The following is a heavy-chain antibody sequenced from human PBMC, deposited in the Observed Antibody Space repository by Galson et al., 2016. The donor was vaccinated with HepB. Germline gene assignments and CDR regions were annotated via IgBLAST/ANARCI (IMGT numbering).Heavy chain of an antibody. CDR1: GGSFSGYY. D-gene: IGHD4-17*01. Sequence: SETLSLTCAVYGGSFSGYYWSWIRQPPGKGLEWIGEINHSGSTNYSPSLKSRVTISVDTSKNQFSLKLSSVTAADTAVYYCARGDNPDYGDYASAYYYMDVWGKGTTGTVSS. J-gene: IGHJ6*03. CDR2: INHSGST. V-gene: IGHV4-34*01. CDR3: ARGDNPDYGDYASAYYYMDV.